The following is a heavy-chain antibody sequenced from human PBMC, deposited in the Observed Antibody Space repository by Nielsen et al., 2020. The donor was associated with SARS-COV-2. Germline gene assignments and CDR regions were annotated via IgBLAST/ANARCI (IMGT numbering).Heavy chain of an antibody. CDR2: IYYSGST. CDR1: GGSISSYY. J-gene: IGHJ4*02. Sequence: SETLSLTCTVSGGSISSYYWSWIRQPPGKGLEWIGYIYYSGSTNYNPSLKSRVTISVDTSKNQFSLKLSPVTAADTAVYYCARRSREGSTPFDYWGQGTLVTVSS. CDR3: ARRSREGSTPFDY. V-gene: IGHV4-59*08. D-gene: IGHD2-15*01.